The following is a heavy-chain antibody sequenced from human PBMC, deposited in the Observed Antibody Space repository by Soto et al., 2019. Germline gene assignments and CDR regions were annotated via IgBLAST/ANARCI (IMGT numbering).Heavy chain of an antibody. V-gene: IGHV5-51*01. Sequence: GESLKISCRASGYSFSNYWIAWVRQMPGKGLEWMGIIYPGDSDTRYSPSFQGQVTISTDKSISSAYLQWSSLRASDSAMYYCARSRITGXSWTFDYWGQGTLVTVSS. CDR3: ARSRITGXSWTFDY. CDR2: IYPGDSDT. CDR1: GYSFSNYW. D-gene: IGHD1-20*01. J-gene: IGHJ4*02.